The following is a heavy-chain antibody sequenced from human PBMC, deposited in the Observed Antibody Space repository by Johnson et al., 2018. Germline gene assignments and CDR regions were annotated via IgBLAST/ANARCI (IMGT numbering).Heavy chain of an antibody. CDR3: TRGDPRVSGGNWYFDL. D-gene: IGHD2-15*01. J-gene: IGHJ2*01. CDR1: GDTFTNYA. CDR2: INARNGNT. V-gene: IGHV1-3*01. Sequence: QVQLVQSGAEVRKPGASVKLSCKDSGDTFTNYAIHWVRQAPGQRLEWMGWINARNGNTKYSQRFPGRVSITRDTAASTAYMELSSLRFEDTANYYCTRGDPRVSGGNWYFDLWGRGTLVTVSS.